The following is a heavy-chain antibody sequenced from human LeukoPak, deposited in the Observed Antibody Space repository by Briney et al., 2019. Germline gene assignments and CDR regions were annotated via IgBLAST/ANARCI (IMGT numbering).Heavy chain of an antibody. D-gene: IGHD2-8*02. Sequence: SVKVSCKASGGTFSSYAISWVRQAPGQGLEWMGGVIPIFGTANYAQKFQGRVTITADESTSTAYMELSSLRSEDTAVYYCARGWCPRGQLRACVNPYYYYYMDVWGKGTTVTVSS. CDR3: ARGWCPRGQLRACVNPYYYYYMDV. J-gene: IGHJ6*03. CDR1: GGTFSSYA. CDR2: VIPIFGTA. V-gene: IGHV1-69*01.